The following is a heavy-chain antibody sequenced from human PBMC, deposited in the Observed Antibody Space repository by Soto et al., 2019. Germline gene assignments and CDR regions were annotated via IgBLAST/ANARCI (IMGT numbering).Heavy chain of an antibody. CDR2: IFHNGNT. J-gene: IGHJ3*01. V-gene: IGHV4-59*01. Sequence: QVQLLASGPGLVKPSETLSLTCTVSGNSISDYHWSWIRQPPGKGLEWIGYIFHNGNTNYNPSLKRRVTMSVDTSKNQFSLRLSSVTAADTALYYCARDVGGTVTLEAAFDFGGQGTMVTVS. CDR3: ARDVGGTVTLEAAFDF. D-gene: IGHD4-17*01. CDR1: GNSISDYH.